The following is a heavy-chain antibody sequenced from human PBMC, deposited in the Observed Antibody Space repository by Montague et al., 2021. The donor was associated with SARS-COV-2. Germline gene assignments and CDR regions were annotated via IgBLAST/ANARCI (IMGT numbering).Heavy chain of an antibody. D-gene: IGHD3-3*01. CDR1: GFSLSTTGVG. Sequence: PALVKPTQTLTLTCTFSGFSLSTTGVGVGWIRQPPGKALEWLALIYWDDDKRYSPSLKTRLAISKDTSKNQVVLTMTSMDPVDTGTYYCAHIRDIYDFWSGYYTGPRYDAFNWFDPWGQGTLVTVSS. CDR2: IYWDDDK. CDR3: AHIRDIYDFWSGYYTGPRYDAFNWFDP. J-gene: IGHJ5*02. V-gene: IGHV2-5*02.